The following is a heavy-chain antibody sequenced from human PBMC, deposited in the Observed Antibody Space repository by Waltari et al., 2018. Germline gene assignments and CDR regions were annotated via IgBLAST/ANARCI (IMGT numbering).Heavy chain of an antibody. CDR3: ARGGGQWPPDY. CDR2: IIPIFGKE. CDR1: GAPFSSYA. Sequence: QVQLVQSGAEVKKPGSSVKVSCKASGAPFSSYAIRWGRQAPGQGLEWMGGIIPIFGKENYAKKFQGRVTITADESTSTAYMELSSMRSEDTAGYYCARGGGQWPPDYWGQGTLVTVSS. D-gene: IGHD6-19*01. V-gene: IGHV1-69*01. J-gene: IGHJ4*02.